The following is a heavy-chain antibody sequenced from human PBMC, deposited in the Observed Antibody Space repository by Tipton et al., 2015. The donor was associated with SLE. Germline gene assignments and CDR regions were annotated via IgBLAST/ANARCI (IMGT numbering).Heavy chain of an antibody. Sequence: SLRLSCAASGFTFSSYWMSWVRQAPEKGLEWVANIKPEGSETYYVDSVKGRFTISRDNAKNSLYLQMNSLRDEDTAVYYCARARGGYADAFDIWGQGTMVTLSS. V-gene: IGHV3-7*01. J-gene: IGHJ3*02. CDR1: GFTFSSYW. CDR2: IKPEGSET. D-gene: IGHD6-19*01. CDR3: ARARGGYADAFDI.